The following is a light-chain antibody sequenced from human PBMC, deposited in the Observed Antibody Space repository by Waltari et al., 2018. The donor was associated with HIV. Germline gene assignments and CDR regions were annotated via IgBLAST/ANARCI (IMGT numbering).Light chain of an antibody. CDR3: QAWDSSTVV. CDR1: KLGNKY. V-gene: IGLV3-1*01. Sequence: SYEVTQPPSVSVSPGQTASITCSGHKLGNKYTAWYQQKTGQSPVLVIYEDNKRRSGTPERFSGSNSGDTATLSISGTQAMDEADYYCQAWDSSTVVFGGGTRLTVL. CDR2: EDN. J-gene: IGLJ2*01.